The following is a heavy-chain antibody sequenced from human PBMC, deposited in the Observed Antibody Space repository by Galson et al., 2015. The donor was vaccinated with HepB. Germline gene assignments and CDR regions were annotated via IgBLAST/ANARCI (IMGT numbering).Heavy chain of an antibody. Sequence: ETLSLTCTVSGGSISSYYWSWIRQPAGKGLEWIGRIYTSGSTNYNPSLKSRVTTSVDTSKNQFSLKLSSVTAADTAVYYCARDEIFRRIAAPTSWYFDLWGRGTLVTVSS. CDR2: IYTSGST. CDR1: GGSISSYY. CDR3: ARDEIFRRIAAPTSWYFDL. D-gene: IGHD6-6*01. V-gene: IGHV4-4*07. J-gene: IGHJ2*01.